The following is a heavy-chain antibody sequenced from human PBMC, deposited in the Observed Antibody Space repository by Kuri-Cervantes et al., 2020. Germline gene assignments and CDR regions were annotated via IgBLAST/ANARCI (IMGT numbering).Heavy chain of an antibody. CDR1: GYTFTSYA. D-gene: IGHD2-21*02. V-gene: IGHV1-3*02. CDR3: ARGPLGVVVTATHNWFDP. J-gene: IGHJ5*02. Sequence: ASVKVSCKASGYTFTSYAMHWVRQAPGQRLEWMGWSNAGNGNTKYSQEFQGRVTITRDTSASTAYMELRSLRSDDTAVYYCARGPLGVVVTATHNWFDPWGQGTLVTVSS. CDR2: SNAGNGNT.